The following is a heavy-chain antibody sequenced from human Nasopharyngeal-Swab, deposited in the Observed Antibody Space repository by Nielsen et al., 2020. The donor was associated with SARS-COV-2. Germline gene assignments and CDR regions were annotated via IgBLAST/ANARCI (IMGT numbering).Heavy chain of an antibody. Sequence: SQTLSLTCAISGDRVSSNSAAWNWIRQSPSRGLEWLGRTYYRSKWYNDYAVSVKSRITINPDTSKNQFSLQLNSVTPEDTAVYYCARGTWGDGYNYHYYGMDVWGQGTTVTVSS. CDR1: GDRVSSNSAA. CDR2: TYYRSKWYN. J-gene: IGHJ6*02. D-gene: IGHD5-24*01. V-gene: IGHV6-1*01. CDR3: ARGTWGDGYNYHYYGMDV.